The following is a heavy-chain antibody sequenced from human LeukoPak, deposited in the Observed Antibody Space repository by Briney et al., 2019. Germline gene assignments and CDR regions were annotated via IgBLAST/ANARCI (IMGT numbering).Heavy chain of an antibody. CDR2: ISSLSSYI. CDR3: ARGGPRDGYDY. CDR1: GFTFSNYS. J-gene: IGHJ4*02. D-gene: IGHD5-18*01. Sequence: PGGSLRLSCAASGFTFSNYSMNWVRQAPGKGLEWVSSISSLSSYIYYADSLKGRFTISRDNAKNSLYLQMNSLRAEDTAVYYCARGGPRDGYDYWGQGTLVTVSS. V-gene: IGHV3-21*01.